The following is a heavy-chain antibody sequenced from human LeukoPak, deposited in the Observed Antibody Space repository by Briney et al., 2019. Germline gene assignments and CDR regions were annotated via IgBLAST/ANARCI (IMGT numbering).Heavy chain of an antibody. J-gene: IGHJ5*02. V-gene: IGHV3-21*01. Sequence: GGSLRVSCAASGFTFSSYSMNWVRQAPGKGLEWVSSISSSSSYIYYADSVKGRFTISRDNAKNSLYLQMNSLRAEDTAVYYCARDQIAARPDEFDPGGQGTLVTVSS. CDR3: ARDQIAARPDEFDP. CDR2: ISSSSSYI. D-gene: IGHD6-6*01. CDR1: GFTFSSYS.